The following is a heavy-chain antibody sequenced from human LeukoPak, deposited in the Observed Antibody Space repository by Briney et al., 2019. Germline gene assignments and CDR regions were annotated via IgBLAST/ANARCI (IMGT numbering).Heavy chain of an antibody. CDR3: ASLGVAVAAHAFDI. Sequence: SETLSLTCTVSGGSISSYYWSWIRQPPGKGLEWIGYIYYSGSTNYNPSLKSRVTISVDTSKNQFPLKLSSVTAADTAVYYCASLGVAVAAHAFDIWGQGTMVTVSS. CDR2: IYYSGST. J-gene: IGHJ3*02. D-gene: IGHD6-19*01. CDR1: GGSISSYY. V-gene: IGHV4-59*01.